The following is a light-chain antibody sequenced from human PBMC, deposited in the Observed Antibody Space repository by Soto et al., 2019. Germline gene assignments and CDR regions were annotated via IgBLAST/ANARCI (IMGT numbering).Light chain of an antibody. Sequence: DIQMTQSPSSLSASVGDRVTITCQASQEISNYLNWYQQKPGKATKHLIYDASNLETGVPSRFSGSGSGTDFTFTISSLQPEDIATYYCQQYANLPRTFGQGTKVDIK. V-gene: IGKV1-33*01. J-gene: IGKJ1*01. CDR3: QQYANLPRT. CDR1: QEISNY. CDR2: DAS.